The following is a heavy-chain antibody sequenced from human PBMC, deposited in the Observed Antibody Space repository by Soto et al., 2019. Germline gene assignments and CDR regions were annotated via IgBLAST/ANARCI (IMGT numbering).Heavy chain of an antibody. V-gene: IGHV3-48*02. J-gene: IGHJ4*02. CDR2: ISSSGSTI. Sequence: EVQLVESGGGLVQPGGSLRLSCAASGFTFSSYSMNWVRQAPGKGLEWVSYISSSGSTIYYADSVRGRFTISRDNAKNSLYLQMNSLRDVDTAVYYCARAGYRSVDYWGQGTRVSVSS. CDR3: ARAGYRSVDY. D-gene: IGHD2-15*01. CDR1: GFTFSSYS.